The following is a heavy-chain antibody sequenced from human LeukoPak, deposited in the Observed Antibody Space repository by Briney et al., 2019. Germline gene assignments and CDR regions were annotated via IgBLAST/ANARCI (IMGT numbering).Heavy chain of an antibody. CDR3: ARTLYYYELGSGAY. D-gene: IGHD3-22*01. V-gene: IGHV3-21*01. J-gene: IGHJ4*02. CDR1: GFTFSSYS. Sequence: GGSLRLSCAASGFTFSSYSMDWVRQVPGKGLEWVSSITGSGSYIDYADSVKGRFTISRDNANNLLYLQMTSLRVEDTAVYYCARTLYYYELGSGAYWGQGTLVTVSS. CDR2: ITGSGSYI.